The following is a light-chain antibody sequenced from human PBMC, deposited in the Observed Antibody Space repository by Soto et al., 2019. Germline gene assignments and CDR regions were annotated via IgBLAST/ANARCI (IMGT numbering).Light chain of an antibody. CDR2: AAS. J-gene: IGKJ1*01. V-gene: IGKV3-15*01. Sequence: ETVMAQSPVTLSVSPGDTATPSCWASQRVSSHLAWYQQKPGQAPRLLIYAASTRATAIPGRFSGSGSETEFTLTIRSLQSEDSALYYCHQYNNWPWTFGQGTKVDIK. CDR1: QRVSSH. CDR3: HQYNNWPWT.